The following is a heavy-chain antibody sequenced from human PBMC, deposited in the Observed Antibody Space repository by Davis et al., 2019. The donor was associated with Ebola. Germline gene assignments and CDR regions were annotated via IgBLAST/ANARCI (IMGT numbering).Heavy chain of an antibody. D-gene: IGHD6-19*01. J-gene: IGHJ6*02. CDR2: ISSSSSYI. CDR3: ASPAVAGSLYYYGMDV. Sequence: PGGSLRLSCAASGFTFSSYSMNWVRQAPGKGLEWVSSISSSSSYIYYADSVKGRFTISRDNAKNSLYLQMNSLRAEDTAVYYCASPAVAGSLYYYGMDVWGQGTTVTVSS. V-gene: IGHV3-21*01. CDR1: GFTFSSYS.